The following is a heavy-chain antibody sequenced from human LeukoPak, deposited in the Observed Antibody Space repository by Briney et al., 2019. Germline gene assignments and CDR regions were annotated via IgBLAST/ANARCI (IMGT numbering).Heavy chain of an antibody. J-gene: IGHJ4*02. CDR3: ARAMTYYYDSSGYPFDY. D-gene: IGHD3-22*01. CDR2: IIPIFGTA. CDR1: GGTFSSYA. V-gene: IGHV1-69*05. Sequence: SVKVSCKASGGTFSSYAISWVRQAPGQGLEWMGGIIPIFGTANYAQKFQGRVTITTDESTSTAYVELSSLRSEDTAVYYCARAMTYYYDSSGYPFDYWGQGTLVTVSS.